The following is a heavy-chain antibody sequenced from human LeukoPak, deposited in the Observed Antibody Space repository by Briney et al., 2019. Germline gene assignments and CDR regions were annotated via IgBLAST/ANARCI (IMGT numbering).Heavy chain of an antibody. CDR3: ARVISSIAARNYYYMDV. D-gene: IGHD6-6*01. J-gene: IGHJ6*03. V-gene: IGHV4-4*07. CDR2: IYTSGST. Sequence: SETLSLTCTVSGGSISSYYWSWIRQPAGKGLEWIGRIYTSGSTNYNPSLKSRVTMSVDTSKNQFSLKLSSVTAADTAVYYRARVISSIAARNYYYMDVWGKGTTVTVSS. CDR1: GGSISSYY.